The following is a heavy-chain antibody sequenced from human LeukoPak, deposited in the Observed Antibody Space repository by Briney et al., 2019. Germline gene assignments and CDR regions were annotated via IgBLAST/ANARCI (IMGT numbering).Heavy chain of an antibody. D-gene: IGHD4-17*01. CDR2: LNPDTGVT. V-gene: IGHV1-8*01. CDR1: GYTFTSHD. J-gene: IGHJ4*02. Sequence: ASVKVSCEASGYTFTSHDINWVRQATGQGLEWMGRLNPDTGVTGYGQKFQNRLTITRNTSINTAYMELYSLTSDDTAAYYCARGGRTYGYWGQGTLVTVSS. CDR3: ARGGRTYGY.